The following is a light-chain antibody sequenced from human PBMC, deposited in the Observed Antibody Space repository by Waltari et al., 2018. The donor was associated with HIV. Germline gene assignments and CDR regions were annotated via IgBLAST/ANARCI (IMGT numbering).Light chain of an antibody. J-gene: IGLJ1*01. V-gene: IGLV1-40*01. CDR1: SSNIGANYA. CDR3: LSYDSRLSSSV. CDR2: DNN. Sequence: QSVLTQPPSVSGAPGQRVTIPCTGSSSNIGANYAVHWYQHLPGTAPKLLIFDNNNRPSGVPEQFSGSKSGTSASLVMEGLQADDEADHYCLSYDSRLSSSVFGPGTRVTVL.